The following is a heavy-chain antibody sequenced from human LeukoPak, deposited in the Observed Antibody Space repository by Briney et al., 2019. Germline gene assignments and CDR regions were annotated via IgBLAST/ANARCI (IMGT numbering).Heavy chain of an antibody. J-gene: IGHJ4*02. V-gene: IGHV3-23*01. D-gene: IGHD1-14*01. CDR1: GFTFSSYA. CDR2: ISGSGGST. CDR3: AMDSSSLPLKFDY. Sequence: GGSLRLSCAASGFTFSSYAMSWVRQAPGKGLEWVSAISGSGGSTYYADSVKGRFTISRDNSKNTLYLQMNSLRAEDTAVYYCAMDSSSLPLKFDYWGQGTLITVST.